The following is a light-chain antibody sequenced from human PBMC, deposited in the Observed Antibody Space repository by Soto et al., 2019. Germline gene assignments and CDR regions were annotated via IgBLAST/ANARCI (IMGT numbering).Light chain of an antibody. CDR1: QSVSTH. CDR2: GAS. J-gene: IGKJ1*01. Sequence: EKVMTQSPATLSVSPGDRATLSCRSSQSVSTHLAWYQQKPGQAPRLLIYGASTRATGIPARFSGSGSGTEFTLNISSLESEDFAVYYCQQYDNWPPWTFGQGTKVEIK. CDR3: QQYDNWPPWT. V-gene: IGKV3-15*01.